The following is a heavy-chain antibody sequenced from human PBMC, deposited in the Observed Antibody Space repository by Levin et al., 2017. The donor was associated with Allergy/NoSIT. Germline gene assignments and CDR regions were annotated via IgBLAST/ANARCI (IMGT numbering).Heavy chain of an antibody. V-gene: IGHV4-61*08. Sequence: SETLSLTCTVSGGSVSSGGYYWSWIRQPPGKGLEWIGYIYYSGSTKYNPSLKSRVTISVDTSKNQFSLKLSSVTAADTAVYYCARDYNSGSRFYGMDVWGQGTTVTVSS. J-gene: IGHJ6*02. CDR3: ARDYNSGSRFYGMDV. CDR2: IYYSGST. CDR1: GGSVSSGGYY. D-gene: IGHD6-19*01.